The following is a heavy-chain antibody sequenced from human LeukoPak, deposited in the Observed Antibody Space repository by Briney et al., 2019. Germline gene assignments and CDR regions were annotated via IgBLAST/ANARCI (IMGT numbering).Heavy chain of an antibody. V-gene: IGHV3-33*01. CDR1: GFTFSSYG. Sequence: GGSLRLSCAASGFTFSSYGMHWVRQAPGKGLEWVAVIWYDGSNKYYADSVKGRFTISRDNSKNTLYLQMNSLRAEDTAVYYCARVNELVGAKKVSRHWYFDLWGRGTLVTVSS. CDR2: IWYDGSNK. D-gene: IGHD1-26*01. CDR3: ARVNELVGAKKVSRHWYFDL. J-gene: IGHJ2*01.